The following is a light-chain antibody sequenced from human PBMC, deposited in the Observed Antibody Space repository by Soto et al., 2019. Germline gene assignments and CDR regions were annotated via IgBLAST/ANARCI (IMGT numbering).Light chain of an antibody. V-gene: IGKV3-11*01. CDR2: DAS. J-gene: IGKJ4*01. CDR1: QSVSSY. Sequence: EIVLTQSPATLSLSPGERATLSCRASQSVSSYLVWYQQKPGQAPRLLIYDASNRAPGIPARFSGSGSGTDFTLTISSLEPEDFAVYYCQQLSDWPPLTFGGGTKVEIK. CDR3: QQLSDWPPLT.